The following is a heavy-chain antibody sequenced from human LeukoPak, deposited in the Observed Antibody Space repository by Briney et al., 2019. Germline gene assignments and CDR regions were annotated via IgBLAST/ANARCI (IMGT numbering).Heavy chain of an antibody. CDR3: ATYFYGDYALHYFDY. Sequence: SGTLSLTCTVSGGFITSGIHWWSWARQTPGKGLEWIGEIYQSGTTNYKPSLKSRVTMSPDKSRNLFSLQLSSVTAADTAVYYCATYFYGDYALHYFDYWGQGALVTVSS. V-gene: IGHV4-4*02. J-gene: IGHJ4*02. CDR2: IYQSGTT. CDR1: GGFITSGIHW. D-gene: IGHD4-17*01.